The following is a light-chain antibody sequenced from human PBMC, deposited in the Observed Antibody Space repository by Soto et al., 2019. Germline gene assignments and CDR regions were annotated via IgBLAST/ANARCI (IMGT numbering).Light chain of an antibody. Sequence: EIVMTQSPATLSVSPGERATLSCRASQSVSSNLAGYQQKPGQAPRLLIYSASTRATGVPARFSGSGSGTEFTLTISSLQSEDFAVYYCQQYNIWPRTFGQGTKVEIK. CDR1: QSVSSN. CDR3: QQYNIWPRT. V-gene: IGKV3-15*01. J-gene: IGKJ1*01. CDR2: SAS.